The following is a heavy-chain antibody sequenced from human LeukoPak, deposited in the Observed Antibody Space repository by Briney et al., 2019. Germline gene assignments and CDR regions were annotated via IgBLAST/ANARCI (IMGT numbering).Heavy chain of an antibody. Sequence: PGGSLRLSCAASGFTFSSYAMSWVRQAPGKGLEWVSAISGSGGSTYYADSVKGRFTISRDIAKNSLYLQLNSLRAADTAVYYCAREKARGDYWGQGTLVTVSS. V-gene: IGHV3-23*01. CDR1: GFTFSSYA. CDR2: ISGSGGST. J-gene: IGHJ4*02. CDR3: AREKARGDY.